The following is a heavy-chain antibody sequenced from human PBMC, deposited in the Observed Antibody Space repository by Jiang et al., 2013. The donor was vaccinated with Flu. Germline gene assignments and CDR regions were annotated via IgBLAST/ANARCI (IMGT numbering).Heavy chain of an antibody. D-gene: IGHD6-19*01. CDR1: GGSISSSSYY. CDR2: IYYSGST. V-gene: IGHV4-39*01. Sequence: GPGLVKPSETLSLTCTVSGGSISSSSYYWGWIRQPPGKGLEWIGSIYYSGSTYYNPSLKSRVTISVDTSKNQFSLKLSSVTAADTAVYYCARRSSGLWFDPWGQGTLGHRLL. CDR3: ARRSSGLWFDP. J-gene: IGHJ5*02.